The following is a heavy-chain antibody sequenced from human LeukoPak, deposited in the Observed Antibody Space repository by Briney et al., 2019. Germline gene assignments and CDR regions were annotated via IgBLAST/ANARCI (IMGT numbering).Heavy chain of an antibody. V-gene: IGHV4-59*01. CDR3: ARELGSSSWNLYYYYYMDV. CDR2: IYFSGIT. D-gene: IGHD6-13*01. Sequence: SETLSLTCTVSGGSMSSYFWSWIRQPPGKGLEWIGNIYFSGITSYNPSLRSRVAISIHTSKNQFSLKLSSVTAADTAVYYCARELGSSSWNLYYYYYMDVWGKGTTVTVSS. J-gene: IGHJ6*03. CDR1: GGSMSSYF.